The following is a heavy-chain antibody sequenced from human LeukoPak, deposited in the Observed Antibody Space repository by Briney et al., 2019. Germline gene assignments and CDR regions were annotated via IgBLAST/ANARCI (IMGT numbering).Heavy chain of an antibody. CDR2: ISSNGGST. V-gene: IGHV3-64*01. D-gene: IGHD1-26*01. CDR3: ASVSGSYYLDAFDI. Sequence: GGSLRLSCAASGFTFKSYAMSWVRQAPGKGLEYVSAISSNGGSTYYANSVKGRFTISRDNSKNTLYLQMGSLRAEDMAVYYCASVSGSYYLDAFDIWGQGTMVTVSS. CDR1: GFTFKSYA. J-gene: IGHJ3*02.